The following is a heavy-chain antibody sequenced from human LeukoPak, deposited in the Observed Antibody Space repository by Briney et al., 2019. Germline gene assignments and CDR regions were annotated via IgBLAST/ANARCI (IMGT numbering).Heavy chain of an antibody. D-gene: IGHD3-10*01. CDR3: AKDRRDGSGGYEAFDI. CDR1: GFTLSTYW. Sequence: GGSLRLFCAASGFTLSTYWMHWVRQAPGKGLEWVSAISGSGGSTYYADSVKGRFTISRDNSKNTLYLQMNSLRAEDTAVYYCAKDRRDGSGGYEAFDIWGQGTMVTVSS. V-gene: IGHV3-23*01. CDR2: ISGSGGST. J-gene: IGHJ3*02.